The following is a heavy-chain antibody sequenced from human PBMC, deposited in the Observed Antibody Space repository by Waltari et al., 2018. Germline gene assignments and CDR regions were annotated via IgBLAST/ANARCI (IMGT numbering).Heavy chain of an antibody. CDR3: VRGSSGWYGTDF. J-gene: IGHJ4*02. Sequence: EVKLVESGGGLVQPGGSLILSCVASGFTFSDNWMPGGRQASGKGLVWVSRMNSDATIKDYADSVKGRFTISRDNAENTLYLQMNSLRIEDTAIYYCVRGSSGWYGTDFWGQGTLVTVSS. V-gene: IGHV3-74*01. D-gene: IGHD6-19*01. CDR1: GFTFSDNW. CDR2: MNSDATIK.